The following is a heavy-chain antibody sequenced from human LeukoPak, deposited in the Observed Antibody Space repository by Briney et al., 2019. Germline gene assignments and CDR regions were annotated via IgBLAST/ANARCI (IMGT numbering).Heavy chain of an antibody. V-gene: IGHV3-53*01. J-gene: IGHJ4*02. D-gene: IGHD5-18*01. CDR1: GFTFSSYS. CDR3: ARLAGGYSYGSADY. CDR2: IYSGGST. Sequence: GGSLRLSCAASGFTFSSYSMNWVRQAPGKGLEWVSVIYSGGSTYYADSVKGRFTISRDNSKNTLYLQMNSLRAEDTAVYYCARLAGGYSYGSADYWGQGTLVTVSS.